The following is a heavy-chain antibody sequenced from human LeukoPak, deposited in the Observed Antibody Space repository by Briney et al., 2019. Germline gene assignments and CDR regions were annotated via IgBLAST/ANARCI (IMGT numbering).Heavy chain of an antibody. V-gene: IGHV3-23*01. CDR1: GFTFSSYA. D-gene: IGHD2-2*01. CDR2: ISGSDGTT. CDR3: ARDYTYPNLHCSSTSCYFGGADY. Sequence: GGSLRLSCAASGFTFSSYAMNWVRQAPGKGLEWVSAISGSDGTTYYADSVKGRFTISRDNSKSTLYLQMNSLRAEDTAVYYCARDYTYPNLHCSSTSCYFGGADYWGQGTLVTVSS. J-gene: IGHJ4*02.